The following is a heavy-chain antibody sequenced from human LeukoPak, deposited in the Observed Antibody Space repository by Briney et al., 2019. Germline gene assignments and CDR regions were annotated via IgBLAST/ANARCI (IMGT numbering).Heavy chain of an antibody. CDR3: ARAPTGYTSESDY. CDR2: INSDGSGT. V-gene: IGHV3-74*01. D-gene: IGHD6-19*01. J-gene: IGHJ4*02. Sequence: PGGSLRLSCAASGFTFSSYWMHWVRQAPGKGLVWVSHINSDGSGTSYADSVKGRFTISRDNAKNTLYLQMNSLRVEDTAVYYCARAPTGYTSESDYWGQGTLVTVSS. CDR1: GFTFSSYW.